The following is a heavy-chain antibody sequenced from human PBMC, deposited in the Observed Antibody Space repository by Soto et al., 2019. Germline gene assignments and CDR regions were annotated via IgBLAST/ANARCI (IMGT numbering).Heavy chain of an antibody. CDR2: ISYDGSNK. CDR1: GFTFSSYA. D-gene: IGHD3-3*01. V-gene: IGHV3-30*04. Sequence: GGSLRLSCAASGFTFSSYAMHWVRQAPGKGLEWVAVISYDGSNKDYADSVKGRFTISRDNSKNTLYLQMNSLRAEDTAVYYCARGYDFWSGYYLEYWGQGTLVTVSS. CDR3: ARGYDFWSGYYLEY. J-gene: IGHJ4*02.